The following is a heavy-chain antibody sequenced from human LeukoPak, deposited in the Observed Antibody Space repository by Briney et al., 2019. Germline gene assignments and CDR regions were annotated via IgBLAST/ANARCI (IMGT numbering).Heavy chain of an antibody. J-gene: IGHJ4*02. CDR1: GGSISSYY. V-gene: IGHV4-59*12. Sequence: SETLSLTCTVSGGSISSYYWSWIRQPPGKGLEWIGYMHYSGSTYYGPSLKSRLTISLDTSRNQFSLKLSSVTAADTAVYYCARRPIYDILTGYYTPFVYWGQGTLVTVSS. CDR3: ARRPIYDILTGYYTPFVY. CDR2: MHYSGST. D-gene: IGHD3-9*01.